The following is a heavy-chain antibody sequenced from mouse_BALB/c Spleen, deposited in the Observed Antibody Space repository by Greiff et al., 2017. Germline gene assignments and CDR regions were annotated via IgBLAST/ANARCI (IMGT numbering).Heavy chain of an antibody. CDR3: VRGYDYPYYFDY. J-gene: IGHJ2*01. D-gene: IGHD2-4*01. V-gene: IGHV2-9-2*01. CDR1: GFSLTSYD. CDR2: IWTGGGT. Sequence: QVQLKESGPGLVAPSQSLSITCTVSGFSLTSYDISWIRQPPGKGLEWLGVIWTGGGTNYNSAFMSRLSISKDNSKSQVFLKMNSLQTDDTAIYYCVRGYDYPYYFDYWGQGTTLTVSS.